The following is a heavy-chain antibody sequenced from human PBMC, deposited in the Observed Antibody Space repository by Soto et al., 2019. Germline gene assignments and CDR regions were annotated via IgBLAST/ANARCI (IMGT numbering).Heavy chain of an antibody. J-gene: IGHJ4*02. CDR1: GGSISSGGSY. Sequence: QLQLQESGPGLVKPSQTLSLTCTVSGGSISSGGSYWSWVRQHPGKGLEWIGYIFYSGTTYFNPSLKSRVTMSLDTSKIQFSLKLSSVTAADTAVYYCATSSVTIFGMLVSYYFDYWGQGTLVTVPS. V-gene: IGHV4-31*03. CDR2: IFYSGTT. D-gene: IGHD3-3*01. CDR3: ATSSVTIFGMLVSYYFDY.